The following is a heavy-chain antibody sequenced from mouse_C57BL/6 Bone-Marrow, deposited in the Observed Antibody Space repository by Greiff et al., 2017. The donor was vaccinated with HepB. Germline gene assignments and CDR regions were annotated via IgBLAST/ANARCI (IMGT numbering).Heavy chain of an antibody. CDR2: IHPNSGST. D-gene: IGHD2-1*01. Sequence: QVQLKQPGAELVKPGASVKLSCKASGYTFTSYWMHWVKQRPGQGLEWIGMIHPNSGSTNYNEKFKSKATLTVDKSSSTAYMQLSSLTSEDSAVYYCASYGNYGVDYWGQGTSVTVSS. J-gene: IGHJ4*01. CDR1: GYTFTSYW. V-gene: IGHV1-64*01. CDR3: ASYGNYGVDY.